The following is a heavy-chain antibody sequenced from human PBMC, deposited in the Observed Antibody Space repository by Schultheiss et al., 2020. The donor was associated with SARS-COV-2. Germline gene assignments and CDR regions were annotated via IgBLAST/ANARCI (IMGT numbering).Heavy chain of an antibody. D-gene: IGHD2-15*01. Sequence: SQTLSLTCAISGDSVSSNSAAWNWIRQSPSRGLEWLGRTYYRSKWYNDYAVSVKSRITINPDTSKNQFSLQLSSVTAADTAVYYCAREALGGGRVGGDFDYWGQGTLVTVSS. V-gene: IGHV6-1*01. CDR2: TYYRSKWYN. CDR3: AREALGGGRVGGDFDY. CDR1: GDSVSSNSAA. J-gene: IGHJ4*02.